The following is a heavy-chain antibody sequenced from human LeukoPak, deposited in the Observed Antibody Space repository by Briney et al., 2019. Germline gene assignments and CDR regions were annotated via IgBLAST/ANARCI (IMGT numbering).Heavy chain of an antibody. CDR2: ISYDGSNK. V-gene: IGHV3-30-3*01. Sequence: GGSLRLSCAASGFTFSSYATHWVRQAPGKGLEWVAVISYDGSNKYYADSVKGRFTISRDNSKNTLYLQMNSLRAEDTAVYYCARSRALGYCSSTSCPLYYYYGMDVWGQGTTVTVSS. CDR3: ARSRALGYCSSTSCPLYYYYGMDV. J-gene: IGHJ6*02. D-gene: IGHD2-2*01. CDR1: GFTFSSYA.